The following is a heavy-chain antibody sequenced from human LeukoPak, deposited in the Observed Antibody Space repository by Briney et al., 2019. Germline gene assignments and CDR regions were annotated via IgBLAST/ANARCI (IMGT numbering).Heavy chain of an antibody. J-gene: IGHJ4*02. CDR2: IRYDGTVK. D-gene: IGHD6-25*01. V-gene: IGHV3-7*01. CDR3: ARDPDSSGFDY. CDR1: GLNFRTSW. Sequence: GGSLRLSCTASGLNFRTSWMSWVRQSPGKGLEFLANIRYDGTVKNYMDSVKGRFTISRDNPKNSLYLQMDSLRADDTAVYYCARDPDSSGFDYWGQGVLVTFSS.